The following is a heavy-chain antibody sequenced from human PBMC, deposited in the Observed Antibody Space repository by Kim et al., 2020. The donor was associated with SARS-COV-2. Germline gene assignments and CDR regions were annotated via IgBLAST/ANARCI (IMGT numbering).Heavy chain of an antibody. CDR2: IYHSGIT. CDR1: GGSISSSNW. CDR3: ARKTEVTREFY. J-gene: IGHJ4*02. Sequence: SETLSLTCAVSGGSISSSNWWTWVRQPPGQGLEWIGEIYHSGITNYNPSLKSRVAISEDKSKNQFSLNLNSVTAADTAVYYCARKTEVTREFYWGQGTLVTVSS. V-gene: IGHV4-4*02. D-gene: IGHD4-17*01.